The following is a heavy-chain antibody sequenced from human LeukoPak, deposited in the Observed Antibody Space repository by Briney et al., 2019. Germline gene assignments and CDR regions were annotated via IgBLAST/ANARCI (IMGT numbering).Heavy chain of an antibody. J-gene: IGHJ4*02. Sequence: GXXLRLSCAASGFTFSSYSMNWVRQAPGKGLEWVSSISSSSSYIYYADSVKGRFTISRDNAKNSLYLQMNSLRAEDTAVYYCARDSSTVDPPYWGQGTLVTVSS. D-gene: IGHD2-2*01. V-gene: IGHV3-21*01. CDR2: ISSSSSYI. CDR1: GFTFSSYS. CDR3: ARDSSTVDPPY.